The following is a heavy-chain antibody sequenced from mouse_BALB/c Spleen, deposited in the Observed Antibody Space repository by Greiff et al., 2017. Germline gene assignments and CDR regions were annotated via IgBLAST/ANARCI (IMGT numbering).Heavy chain of an antibody. D-gene: IGHD1-1*01. J-gene: IGHJ4*01. CDR1: GFTFSSYA. CDR3: ARDGSSYGDAMDY. V-gene: IGHV5-9-4*01. CDR2: ISSGGSYT. Sequence: EVQVVESGGGLVKPGGSLKLSCAASGFTFSSYAMSWVRQSPEKRLEWVAEISSGGSYTYYPDTVTGRFTISRDNAKNTLYLEMSSLRSEDTAMYYCARDGSSYGDAMDYWGQGTSVTVSS.